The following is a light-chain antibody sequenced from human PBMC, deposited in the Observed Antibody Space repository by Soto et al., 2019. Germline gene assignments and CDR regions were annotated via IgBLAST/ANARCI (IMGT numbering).Light chain of an antibody. Sequence: QSVVTQSPSASGTPGQSVIISCSGSSSNIGDNYVYWYQHFPGTAPKLLIYRNNQRPSGVPERFSASKSGTSASLAISGLWSEDEADYYCAAWDDSLNSVVFGGGTKVTVL. CDR1: SSNIGDNY. CDR2: RNN. CDR3: AAWDDSLNSVV. J-gene: IGLJ2*01. V-gene: IGLV1-47*03.